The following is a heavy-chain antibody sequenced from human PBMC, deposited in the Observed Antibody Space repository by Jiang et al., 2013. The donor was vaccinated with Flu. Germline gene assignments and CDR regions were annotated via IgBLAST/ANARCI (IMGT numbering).Heavy chain of an antibody. CDR1: GFTFSSYG. D-gene: IGHD3-22*01. Sequence: RLSCAASGFTFSSYGMHWVRQAPGKGLEWVAVIWYDGSNKYYADSVKGRFTISRDNSKNTLYLQMNSLRAEDTAVYYCARDKGSSGYYMDYWGQGTLVTVSS. J-gene: IGHJ4*02. CDR3: ARDKGSSGYYMDY. V-gene: IGHV3-33*01. CDR2: IWYDGSNK.